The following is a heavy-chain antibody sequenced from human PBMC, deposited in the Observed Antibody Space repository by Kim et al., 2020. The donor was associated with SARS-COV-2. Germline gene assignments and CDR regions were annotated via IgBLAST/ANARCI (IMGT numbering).Heavy chain of an antibody. CDR3: AKEGGSSGSAGYFDP. CDR1: GFALSDSV. J-gene: IGHJ5*02. D-gene: IGHD6-19*01. CDR2: ISTDGHNR. Sequence: GGSLRLSCSASGFALSDSVIHWVRQAPGKGLEWLTLISTDGHNRPYADSVKGRFTISRDTSTNTVFLDMSSLRTDDMGVYYCAKEGGSSGSAGYFDPWG. V-gene: IGHV3-30*04.